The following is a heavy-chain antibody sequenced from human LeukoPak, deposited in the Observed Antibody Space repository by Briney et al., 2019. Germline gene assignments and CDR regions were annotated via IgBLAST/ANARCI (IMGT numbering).Heavy chain of an antibody. Sequence: SETLSLTCTVSGGSISSYYWGWIRQPPGKGLEWIGSIYHSGSTYYNPSLKSRVTISVDTSKNQFSLKLSSVTAADTAVYYCARSAYGDYGNWFDPWGQGTLVTVSS. CDR2: IYHSGST. D-gene: IGHD4-17*01. V-gene: IGHV4-38-2*02. J-gene: IGHJ5*02. CDR3: ARSAYGDYGNWFDP. CDR1: GGSISSYY.